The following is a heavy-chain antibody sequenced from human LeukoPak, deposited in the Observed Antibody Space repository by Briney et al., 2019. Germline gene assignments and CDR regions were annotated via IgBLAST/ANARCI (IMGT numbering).Heavy chain of an antibody. D-gene: IGHD3-9*01. J-gene: IGHJ4*02. CDR3: ARGRHYYDILTGEDYFDY. Sequence: SETLSHTCTVSGGSISSYYWSWIRQPPGKGPEWIGYIYYSGSTNYNPSLKSRVTISVDTSKNQFSLKLSSVTAADTAVYYCARGRHYYDILTGEDYFDYWGQGTLVTVSS. CDR1: GGSISSYY. CDR2: IYYSGST. V-gene: IGHV4-59*01.